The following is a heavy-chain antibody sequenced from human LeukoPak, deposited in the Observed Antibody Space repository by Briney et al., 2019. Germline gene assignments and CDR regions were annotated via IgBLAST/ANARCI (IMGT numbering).Heavy chain of an antibody. CDR2: MNPNTGNT. CDR1: GYTFTTYD. V-gene: IGHV1-8*01. CDR3: AREGWRGNWNYVDC. D-gene: IGHD1-20*01. J-gene: IGHJ4*02. Sequence: ASVKVSCKASGYTFTTYDLAWVRQAPGQGLEWMGWMNPNTGNTGYAQKFQGRVTLTRDKSANTAYMELSSLRSEDTAVYYCAREGWRGNWNYVDCWGQGTLVTVSS.